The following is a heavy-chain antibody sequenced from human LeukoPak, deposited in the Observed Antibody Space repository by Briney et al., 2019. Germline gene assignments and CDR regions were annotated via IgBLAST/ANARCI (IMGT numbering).Heavy chain of an antibody. CDR1: GYTFTHYV. Sequence: ASLKVSCKTSGYTFTHYVISWVRQAPGQGLEWMGRISPYNGNTKYAQKLQGRVTMTTDTSTSTAYMELRSLRSDDTAVYYYARASTHRYNWKSGQLNDAFDIWGQGTMVTVFS. D-gene: IGHD1-20*01. CDR3: ARASTHRYNWKSGQLNDAFDI. CDR2: ISPYNGNT. V-gene: IGHV1-18*01. J-gene: IGHJ3*02.